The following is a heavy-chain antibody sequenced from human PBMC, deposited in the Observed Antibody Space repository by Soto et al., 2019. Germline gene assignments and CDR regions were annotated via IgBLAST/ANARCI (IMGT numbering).Heavy chain of an antibody. V-gene: IGHV3-23*01. CDR3: ATDYSSPVYYYGMDV. D-gene: IGHD6-13*01. J-gene: IGHJ6*02. Sequence: EVQLLESGGGLVQPGGSLRLSCAASGITFSSYAMSWVRQAPGKGLEWVSAITGSGGNTYYADSVKGRFTISRDNSKNSLYLQMNSLRAEDTAVSKCATDYSSPVYYYGMDVWGLGTTATVSS. CDR2: ITGSGGNT. CDR1: GITFSSYA.